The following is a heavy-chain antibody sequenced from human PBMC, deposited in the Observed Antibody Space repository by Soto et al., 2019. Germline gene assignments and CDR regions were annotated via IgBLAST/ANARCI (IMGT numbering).Heavy chain of an antibody. CDR3: ARGGRVYYDSSGYSEYYFDY. CDR2: SNAGNGNT. Sequence: ASVKVSCKASGYTFTSYAMHWVRQAPGQRLEWMGWSNAGNGNTKYSQEFQGRVTITRDTSASTAYMELSSLRPEDMAVYYCARGGRVYYDSSGYSEYYFDYWGQGTLVTVSS. V-gene: IGHV1-3*02. J-gene: IGHJ4*02. CDR1: GYTFTSYA. D-gene: IGHD3-22*01.